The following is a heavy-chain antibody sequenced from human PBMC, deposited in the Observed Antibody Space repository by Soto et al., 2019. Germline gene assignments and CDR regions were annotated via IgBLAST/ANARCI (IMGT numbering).Heavy chain of an antibody. CDR1: GYTFTGYY. CDR2: INSNSGGT. J-gene: IGHJ6*02. V-gene: IGHV1-2*04. D-gene: IGHD3-22*01. Sequence: ASVKVSCKASGYTFTGYYMHWVRQAPGQGLEWMGWINSNSGGTNYAQKFQGWVTMTRDTSTSTVYMELSSLRSEDTAVYYCARTYDSSGYYPRTNYYYYGMDVWGQGTTVTVSS. CDR3: ARTYDSSGYYPRTNYYYYGMDV.